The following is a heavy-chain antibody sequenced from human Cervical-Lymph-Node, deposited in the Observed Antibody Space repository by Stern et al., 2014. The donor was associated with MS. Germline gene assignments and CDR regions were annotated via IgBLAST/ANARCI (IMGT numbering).Heavy chain of an antibody. CDR3: AKICSSTTSNGVDY. CDR1: GFNFSTYG. CDR2: MSNDGIKK. Sequence: VQLVESGGGVVQPGRSLRLSCAASGFNFSTYGMHWVRQAPGKGVEWVAIMSNDGIKKYDAASVKGRFTISRDNPKNTLYLQMNTLRPEDTAVYYCAKICSSTTSNGVDYWGQGTLVIVSS. V-gene: IGHV3-30*18. D-gene: IGHD2-2*01. J-gene: IGHJ4*02.